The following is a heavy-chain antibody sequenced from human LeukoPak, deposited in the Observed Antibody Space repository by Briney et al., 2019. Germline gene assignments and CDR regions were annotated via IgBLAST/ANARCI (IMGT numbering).Heavy chain of an antibody. D-gene: IGHD3-22*01. CDR3: ARGSITDYYDSSGYYSPYYFDY. J-gene: IGHJ4*02. V-gene: IGHV3-20*04. Sequence: PGGSLRLSCAASGFTFDDYGMGWVRQAPGKGLEWVSGINWNGGSTGYADSVKGRFTISRDNAKNSLYLQMNSLRAEDTALYYCARGSITDYYDSSGYYSPYYFDYWGQGTLVTVSS. CDR1: GFTFDDYG. CDR2: INWNGGST.